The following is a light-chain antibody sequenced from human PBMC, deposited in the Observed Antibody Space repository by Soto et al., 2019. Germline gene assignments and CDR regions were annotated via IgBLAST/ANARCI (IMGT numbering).Light chain of an antibody. CDR2: DAS. V-gene: IGKV3-11*01. J-gene: IGKJ1*01. CDR1: QSVGSS. CDR3: LQRGDWPPLT. Sequence: EIVLTQSPATLSLSPGERATLSCRASQSVGSSLAWYQQKPGQAPRLLIYDASNRATGIPARFSGSGSGTDFTLTISSLESEDFAVYYCLQRGDWPPLTFGQGTQVDIK.